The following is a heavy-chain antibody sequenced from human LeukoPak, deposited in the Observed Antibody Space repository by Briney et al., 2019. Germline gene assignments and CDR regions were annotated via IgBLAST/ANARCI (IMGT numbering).Heavy chain of an antibody. CDR3: ARSPSSTKYYYYYYMDV. CDR1: GYTFTSYD. V-gene: IGHV1-8*03. CDR2: MNPNSGNT. Sequence: ASVKVSCKASGYTFTSYDINWVRQATGQGLEWMGWMNPNSGNTGYAQKFQGKVTITRNTSISTAYMELSSLRSEDTAVYYCARSPSSTKYYYYYYMDVWGKGTTVTVSS. J-gene: IGHJ6*03. D-gene: IGHD2-2*01.